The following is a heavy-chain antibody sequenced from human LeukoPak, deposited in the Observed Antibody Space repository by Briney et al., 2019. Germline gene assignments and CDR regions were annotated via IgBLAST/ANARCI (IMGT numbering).Heavy chain of an antibody. V-gene: IGHV3-23*01. CDR3: AKDSPLTTPEALYYFYGMDV. CDR2: ISGSGGRT. Sequence: GRSLRRSCAASGFTFSSYAMSWVRQAPGKGLEWVSAISGSGGRTYYADSVKGRFTISRDNSKNTLYLQMNSLRAEDTAVYFCAKDSPLTTPEALYYFYGMDVWGQGTTVTVSS. CDR1: GFTFSSYA. J-gene: IGHJ6*02. D-gene: IGHD3-22*01.